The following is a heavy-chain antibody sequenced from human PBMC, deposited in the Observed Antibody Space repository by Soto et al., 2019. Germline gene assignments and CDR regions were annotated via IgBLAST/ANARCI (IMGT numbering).Heavy chain of an antibody. CDR3: ARDEYYGSGSYYNWFDP. V-gene: IGHV1-69*01. Sequence: QVQLVQSGAEVKKPGSSVKVSCKASGGTFSSYAISWVRQAPGQGLEWMGGIIPIFGTANYAQKFQGRVTITEDESTSTAYMELSSLRSEDTAVYYCARDEYYGSGSYYNWFDPWGQGTLVTVSS. CDR1: GGTFSSYA. D-gene: IGHD3-10*01. CDR2: IIPIFGTA. J-gene: IGHJ5*02.